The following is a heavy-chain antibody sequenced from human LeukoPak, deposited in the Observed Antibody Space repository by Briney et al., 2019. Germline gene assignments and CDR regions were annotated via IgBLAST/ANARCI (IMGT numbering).Heavy chain of an antibody. CDR3: AREDSSWHFDY. CDR1: GFTFSTYP. CDR2: ISYDGSNT. J-gene: IGHJ4*02. D-gene: IGHD6-13*01. V-gene: IGHV3-30-3*01. Sequence: GRSLRLSCAASGFTFSTYPMHWVRRAPGKGLEWVAVISYDGSNTYYADSVKGRFTISRDNSKNTLYVQMNSLRAEDTAVYYCAREDSSWHFDYWGQGTLVTVSS.